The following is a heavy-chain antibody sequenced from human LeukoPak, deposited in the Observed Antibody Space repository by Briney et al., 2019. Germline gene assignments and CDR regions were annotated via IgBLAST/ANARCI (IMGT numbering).Heavy chain of an antibody. J-gene: IGHJ4*02. D-gene: IGHD5-18*01. CDR3: ASQMSGNSVSF. V-gene: IGHV4-59*08. CDR2: VNSGGGT. Sequence: SETLSLTCTVSGDSYTRYYWSWIRQPPGKALEWIGFVNSGGGTSYNPSLNSRITMSIDTSKNQFSLKLNSVTTTDAAVYYCASQMSGNSVSFWGQGTLVTVSS. CDR1: GDSYTRYY.